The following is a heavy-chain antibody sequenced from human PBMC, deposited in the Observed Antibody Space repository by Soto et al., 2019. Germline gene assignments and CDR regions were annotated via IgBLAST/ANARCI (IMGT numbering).Heavy chain of an antibody. V-gene: IGHV3-33*01. D-gene: IGHD2-2*01. J-gene: IGHJ4*02. CDR3: ARGRSTSSDIVVVPAAMYDY. CDR2: IWYDGSNK. Sequence: GGALRLSFAAAGFTFRSYCMHWVRPAPGKGVGGVAVIWYDGSNKYYADSVKGRFTISRDNSKNTLYLQMNSLRAEDTAVYYCARGRSTSSDIVVVPAAMYDYWGQGTLVTVSS. CDR1: GFTFRSYC.